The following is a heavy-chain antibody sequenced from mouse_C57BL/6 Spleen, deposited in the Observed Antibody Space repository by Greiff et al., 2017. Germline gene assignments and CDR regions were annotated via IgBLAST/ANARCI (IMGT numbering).Heavy chain of an antibody. J-gene: IGHJ4*01. D-gene: IGHD2-3*01. Sequence: VKLQQPGAELVKPGASVKLSCKASGYTITSYWMHWVKQRPGQGLEWIGMIHPNSGSTKYNEKFKSKATLTADKSSSTASMQASSLTSEDSAVYYSAREMVMDYWGQGASVTVSS. CDR3: AREMVMDY. V-gene: IGHV1-64*01. CDR2: IHPNSGST. CDR1: GYTITSYW.